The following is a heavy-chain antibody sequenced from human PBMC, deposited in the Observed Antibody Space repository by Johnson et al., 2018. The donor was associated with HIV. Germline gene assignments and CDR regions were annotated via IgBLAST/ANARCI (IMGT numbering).Heavy chain of an antibody. J-gene: IGHJ3*01. V-gene: IGHV3-7*01. CDR3: AREDGDYGDSITDDTFDV. CDR2: IKQDGSEK. Sequence: EVQVVESGGRLVQPGGSLGLSCAVSGFTFNSYWMTWVRQAPGKGLEWVANIKQDGSEKHYVDSVRGRFTISRDNAKNSLYLQMNSLRDEDTAVYYCAREDGDYGDSITDDTFDVWGQGTVVTVSS. D-gene: IGHD4-17*01. CDR1: GFTFNSYW.